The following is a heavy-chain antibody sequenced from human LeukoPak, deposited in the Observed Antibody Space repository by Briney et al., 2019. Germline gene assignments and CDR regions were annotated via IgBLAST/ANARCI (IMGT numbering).Heavy chain of an antibody. J-gene: IGHJ4*02. Sequence: GGSLRLSCAASGFTFSNYWMHWVRQAPGKGLVWVSHINSDGSRTNYADSVKGRFTISRDNAKNTLYPQMNSLRAEDTAVYYCARQPDYWGQGTLVTVSS. CDR2: INSDGSRT. D-gene: IGHD1-14*01. CDR3: ARQPDY. V-gene: IGHV3-74*01. CDR1: GFTFSNYW.